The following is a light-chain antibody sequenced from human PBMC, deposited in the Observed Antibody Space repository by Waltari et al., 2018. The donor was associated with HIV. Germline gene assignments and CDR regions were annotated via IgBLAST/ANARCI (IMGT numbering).Light chain of an antibody. CDR1: NIERKS. CDR3: QVWDSSSDHVL. CDR2: YDS. J-gene: IGLJ2*01. Sequence: SVLTQPPSVSVAPGKTAMITCGGNNIERKSVHWYQQKAGQAPVLLIYYDSDRPSGIPERFSGSNSGNTATLTISRVGDGDEADYYCQVWDSSSDHVLFGGGTKLTVL. V-gene: IGLV3-21*04.